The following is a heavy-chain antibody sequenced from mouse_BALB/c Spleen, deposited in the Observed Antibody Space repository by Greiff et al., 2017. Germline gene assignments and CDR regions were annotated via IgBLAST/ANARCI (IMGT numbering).Heavy chain of an antibody. CDR3: VYGNYGYAMDY. Sequence: QVQLQQPGAELVKPGASVKLSCKASGYTFTSYWMHWVKQRPGQGLEWIGEIDPSDSYTNYNQKFKGKATLTVDKSSSTAYMQLSSLTSEDSAVYYCVYGNYGYAMDYWGQGTSVTVSA. D-gene: IGHD2-10*02. CDR1: GYTFTSYW. V-gene: IGHV1-69*02. J-gene: IGHJ4*01. CDR2: IDPSDSYT.